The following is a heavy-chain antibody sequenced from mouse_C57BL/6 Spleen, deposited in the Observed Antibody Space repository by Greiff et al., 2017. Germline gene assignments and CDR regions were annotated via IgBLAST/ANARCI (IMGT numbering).Heavy chain of an antibody. V-gene: IGHV1-53*01. CDR1: GYTFTSYW. CDR2: INPSNGGT. Sequence: VQLQQPGTELVKPGASVKLSCKASGYTFTSYWMHWVKQRPGQGLEWIGNINPSNGGTNYNEKFKSKATLTVDKSSSTAYMQLSSLTSEDSAVXYCAREGAYDPWFAYWGQGTLVTVSA. D-gene: IGHD2-3*01. J-gene: IGHJ3*01. CDR3: AREGAYDPWFAY.